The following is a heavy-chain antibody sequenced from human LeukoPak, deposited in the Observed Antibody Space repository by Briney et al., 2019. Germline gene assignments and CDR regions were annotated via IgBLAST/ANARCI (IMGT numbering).Heavy chain of an antibody. CDR3: ARPVLLWFGESYYFDY. CDR2: INPNSGGT. CDR1: GYTFTSYY. D-gene: IGHD3-10*01. J-gene: IGHJ4*02. Sequence: ASVKVSCKTSGYTFTSYYIHWVRHAPGQGLELLGWINPNSGGTNYAQKFQGRVTMTRDTSISTAYMELSRLRSDDTAVYYCARPVLLWFGESYYFDYWGQGTLVTVSS. V-gene: IGHV1-2*02.